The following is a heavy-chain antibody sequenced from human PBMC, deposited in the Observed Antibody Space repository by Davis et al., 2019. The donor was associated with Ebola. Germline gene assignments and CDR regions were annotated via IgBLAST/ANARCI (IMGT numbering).Heavy chain of an antibody. CDR3: ATLDILTAYIPYAMDV. J-gene: IGHJ6*02. CDR2: VDPKTGRT. CDR1: GYSFNDYY. V-gene: IGHV1-69-2*01. D-gene: IGHD3-9*01. Sequence: ASVKVSCKASGYSFNDYYIHWVKRAPGKGLEWVGLVDPKTGRTVYAEKFQDRVAISADKSTDTVYMELSSLTYEDTAVYYCATLDILTAYIPYAMDVWGQGTTVIVS.